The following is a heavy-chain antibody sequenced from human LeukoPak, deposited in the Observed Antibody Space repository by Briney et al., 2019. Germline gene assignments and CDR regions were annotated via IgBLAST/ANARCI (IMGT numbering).Heavy chain of an antibody. J-gene: IGHJ5*02. CDR2: ISAYNGNT. CDR1: GYTFTSYG. V-gene: IGHV1-18*01. Sequence: ASVTVSCKASGYTFTSYGISWVRQAPGQGLEWMGWISAYNGNTNYAQKLQGRVTMTTDTSTSTAYMELRSLRSDDTAVYYCARDTIVVVPAAIRQGTRWFDPWGQGTLVTVSS. D-gene: IGHD2-2*01. CDR3: ARDTIVVVPAAIRQGTRWFDP.